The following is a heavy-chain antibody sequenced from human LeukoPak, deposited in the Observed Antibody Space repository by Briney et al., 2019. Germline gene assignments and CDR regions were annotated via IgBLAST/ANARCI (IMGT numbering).Heavy chain of an antibody. CDR1: GLPSGDYA. CDR2: IRRNAYGGTP. D-gene: IGHD5-18*01. V-gene: IGHV3-49*04. Sequence: PGRSLRLSCTTSGLPSGDYAVSWVRQAPGRGLEWVGFIRRNAYGGTPEYAASVRGRFTISRDESKTIAYLQMSSLKTEDTAVYYCTTSQRGYTYGHDYWGQGTLVTVS. J-gene: IGHJ4*02. CDR3: TTSQRGYTYGHDY.